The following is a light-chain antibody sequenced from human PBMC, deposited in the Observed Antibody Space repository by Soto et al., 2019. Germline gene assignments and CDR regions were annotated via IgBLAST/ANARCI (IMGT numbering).Light chain of an antibody. Sequence: EIVFTQSPATLSLSPGERATLSCRASQSVSSYLAWYPQKPGQAPRLLIYDASNRATGIPARFSGSGSGTDFTLTISSLEPEDFAVYYCQQRSNWTRTFGQGTKVDIK. CDR3: QQRSNWTRT. CDR2: DAS. CDR1: QSVSSY. J-gene: IGKJ1*01. V-gene: IGKV3-11*01.